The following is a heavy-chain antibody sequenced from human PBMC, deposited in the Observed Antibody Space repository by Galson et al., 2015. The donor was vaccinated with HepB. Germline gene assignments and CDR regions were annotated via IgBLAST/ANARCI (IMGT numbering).Heavy chain of an antibody. CDR2: ISYDGSNK. D-gene: IGHD6-25*01. V-gene: IGHV3-30*04. CDR3: ARGYVAQRFLDY. J-gene: IGHJ4*02. Sequence: SLRLSCAASGFTFSSYAMHWVRQAPGKGLEWVAVISYDGSNKYYADSVKGRFTISRDNSKNTLYLQMNSLRAEDTAVYYCARGYVAQRFLDYWGQGTLVTVSS. CDR1: GFTFSSYA.